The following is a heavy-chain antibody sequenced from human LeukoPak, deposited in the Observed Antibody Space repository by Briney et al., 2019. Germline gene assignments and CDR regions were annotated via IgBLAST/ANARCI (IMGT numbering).Heavy chain of an antibody. Sequence: GRSLRLSCAASGFTFSNYGMHWVRQAPGKGLEWVALIAYDGSNKHYADSVKGRFTISRDNAKNSLYLQMNSLRAEDTAVYYCARESMVRGVKHSYYFDYWGQGTLVTVSS. CDR3: ARESMVRGVKHSYYFDY. J-gene: IGHJ4*02. V-gene: IGHV3-30*03. CDR1: GFTFSNYG. D-gene: IGHD3-10*01. CDR2: IAYDGSNK.